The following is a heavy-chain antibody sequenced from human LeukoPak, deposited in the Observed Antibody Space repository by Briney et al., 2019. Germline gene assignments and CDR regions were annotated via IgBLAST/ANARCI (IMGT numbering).Heavy chain of an antibody. J-gene: IGHJ4*02. D-gene: IGHD3-10*01. CDR3: ARDRAGIVDY. CDR2: IYYSGST. CDR1: CGSISSGGYF. V-gene: IGHV4-31*03. Sequence: SQTLSLTCTVSCGSISSGGYFWSWILQHPGKGLELIGYIYYSGSTYYNPSLKSRVTLSVDTSKNQFSLKLSSVTAADTAVYYCARDRAGIVDYWGQGTLVTVSS.